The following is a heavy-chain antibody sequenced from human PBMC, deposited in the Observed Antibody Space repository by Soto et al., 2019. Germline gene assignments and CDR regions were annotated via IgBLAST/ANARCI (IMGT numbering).Heavy chain of an antibody. Sequence: GASVKVSCKASGYTLTSYYMHWVRQAPGQGLEWMGIINPSGGSTSYAQKFQGRVTMTRDTSTSTVYMELGSLRSEDTAVYYCARVGGSTSEPYYYYGMDVWGQGTTVTVSS. CDR1: GYTLTSYY. V-gene: IGHV1-46*01. D-gene: IGHD2-2*01. CDR2: INPSGGST. J-gene: IGHJ6*02. CDR3: ARVGGSTSEPYYYYGMDV.